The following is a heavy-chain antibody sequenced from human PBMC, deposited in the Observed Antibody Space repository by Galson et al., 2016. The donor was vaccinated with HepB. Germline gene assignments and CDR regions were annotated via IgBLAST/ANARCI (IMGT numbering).Heavy chain of an antibody. J-gene: IGHJ4*02. V-gene: IGHV3-48*02. CDR3: ARDSVSGITIFALDY. Sequence: SLRLSCAASGFTFSKYSMNWVRQAPGKGLEWASYISRSSSNIYYADSVKGRFTISRDNAKNSLDLQMNSLRDEDTAVYYCARDSVSGITIFALDYWGQGTLVTVSS. CDR2: ISRSSSNI. D-gene: IGHD3-3*01. CDR1: GFTFSKYS.